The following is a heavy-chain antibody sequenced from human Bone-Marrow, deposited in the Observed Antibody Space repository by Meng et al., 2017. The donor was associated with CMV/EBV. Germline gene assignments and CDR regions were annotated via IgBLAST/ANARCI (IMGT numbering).Heavy chain of an antibody. V-gene: IGHV1-2*02. CDR1: GYTFTGYY. CDR2: INPNSGGT. Sequence: ASVKVSCKASGYTFTGYYMHWVRQAPGQGLEWMGWINPNSGGTNYAQKFQGRVTMTRDTSISTDYMELSRLRSDDTAVYYCARGAELAGWFDPWGQGTLVTVSS. D-gene: IGHD1-1*01. CDR3: ARGAELAGWFDP. J-gene: IGHJ5*02.